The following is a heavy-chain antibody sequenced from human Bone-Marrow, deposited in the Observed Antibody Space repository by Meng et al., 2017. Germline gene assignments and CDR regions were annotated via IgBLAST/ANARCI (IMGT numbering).Heavy chain of an antibody. CDR1: GGFFSDYY. CDR2: INHSGST. D-gene: IGHD4-11*01. CDR3: ARGPTTMAHDFDY. J-gene: IGHJ4*02. V-gene: IGHV4-34*01. Sequence: QGQPQQWGAGLLKPSETLSLTCVVSGGFFSDYYWSWIRQPPGKGLEWIGEINHSGSTNYNPSLESRATISVDTSQNNLSLKLSSVTAADSAVYYCARGPTTMAHDFDYWGQGTLVTASS.